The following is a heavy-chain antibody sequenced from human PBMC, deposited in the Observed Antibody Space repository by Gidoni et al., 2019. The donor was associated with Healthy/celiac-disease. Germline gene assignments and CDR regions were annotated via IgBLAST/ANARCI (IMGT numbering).Heavy chain of an antibody. CDR1: GFTFSSYS. CDR2: ISSSSSYI. Sequence: EVQLVESGGGLVKPGGSLRLSCAASGFTFSSYSMNWVRQAPGKGLEWVSSISSSSSYIYYADSVKGRFTISRDNAKNSLYLQMNSLRAEDTAVYYCAVGLWFGEHSAVHYWGQGTLVTVSS. CDR3: AVGLWFGEHSAVHY. J-gene: IGHJ4*02. V-gene: IGHV3-21*01. D-gene: IGHD3-10*01.